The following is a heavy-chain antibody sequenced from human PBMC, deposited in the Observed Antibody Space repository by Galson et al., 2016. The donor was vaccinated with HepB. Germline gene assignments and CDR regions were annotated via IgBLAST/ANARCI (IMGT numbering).Heavy chain of an antibody. J-gene: IGHJ5*02. V-gene: IGHV3-74*01. CDR3: VRDRAVTNWFDP. Sequence: SLRLSCAASGFTFSSYWMHWVRQAPGKGLVWVSRINGDGSSTNYADSVKGRFTISRDNAKNTLYLQMNSLRDEDTAVYFCVRDRAVTNWFDPWGQGTLVIVSS. D-gene: IGHD4-17*01. CDR2: INGDGSST. CDR1: GFTFSSYW.